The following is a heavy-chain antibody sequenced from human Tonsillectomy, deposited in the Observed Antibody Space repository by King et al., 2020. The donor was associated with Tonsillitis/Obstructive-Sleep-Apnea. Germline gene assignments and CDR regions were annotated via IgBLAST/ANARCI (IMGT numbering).Heavy chain of an antibody. Sequence: VQLQESGPGLVKPSETLSLTCTVSGGSISSYYWSWIRQPPGKGLEWIGYIYYSGSTNYNPSLTSRVTISVDTSKNQFSLKLSSVTAADTAVYYCARGGRDDYGAPFDYWGQGTLVTVSS. CDR2: IYYSGST. CDR1: GGSISSYY. V-gene: IGHV4-59*01. D-gene: IGHD4-17*01. J-gene: IGHJ4*02. CDR3: ARGGRDDYGAPFDY.